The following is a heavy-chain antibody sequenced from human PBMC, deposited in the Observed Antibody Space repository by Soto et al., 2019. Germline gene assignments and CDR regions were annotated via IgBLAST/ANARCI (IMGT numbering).Heavy chain of an antibody. Sequence: PGGSLRLSCAASGFTFISYIMNWVRQAPGKGLEWVSSISSSSSYIYYADSVKGRFTISRDNAKNSLYLQMNSLRAEDTAVYYCARDSGITMVRGPKYWFDPWGQGTLVTVSS. J-gene: IGHJ5*02. CDR1: GFTFISYI. CDR3: ARDSGITMVRGPKYWFDP. CDR2: ISSSSSYI. D-gene: IGHD3-10*01. V-gene: IGHV3-21*01.